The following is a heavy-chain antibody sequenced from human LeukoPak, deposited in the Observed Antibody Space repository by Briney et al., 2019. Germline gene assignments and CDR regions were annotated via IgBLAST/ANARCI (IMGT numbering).Heavy chain of an antibody. V-gene: IGHV3-21*01. CDR1: GFTFSSYS. Sequence: GGSLRLSCAASGFTFSSYSMNWVRQAPGKGLEWVSSISSSSSYIYYADSVKGRFTISRDNAKHSLYLQMDSLRAEDTAVYYCARGHQWLVLGHAFDIWGQGTMVTVSS. CDR2: ISSSSSYI. J-gene: IGHJ3*02. D-gene: IGHD6-19*01. CDR3: ARGHQWLVLGHAFDI.